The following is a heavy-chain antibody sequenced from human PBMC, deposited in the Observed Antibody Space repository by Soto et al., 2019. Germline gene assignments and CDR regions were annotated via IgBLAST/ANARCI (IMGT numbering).Heavy chain of an antibody. Sequence: GGSLRLSCAASGFTFSSYSMNWVRQAPGKGLEWVSSISSSSSYIYYADSVKGRFTISRDNAKNSLYLQMNSLRAEDTAVYYCARERDPMVRALDYWGQGTLVTVSS. V-gene: IGHV3-21*01. CDR1: GFTFSSYS. CDR2: ISSSSSYI. J-gene: IGHJ4*02. CDR3: ARERDPMVRALDY. D-gene: IGHD3-10*01.